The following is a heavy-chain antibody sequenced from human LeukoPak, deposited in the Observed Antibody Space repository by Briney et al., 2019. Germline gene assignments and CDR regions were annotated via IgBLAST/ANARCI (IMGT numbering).Heavy chain of an antibody. CDR3: AREGMVRGVIIN. D-gene: IGHD3-10*01. J-gene: IGHJ4*02. V-gene: IGHV3-21*01. CDR2: ISSSSSYI. CDR1: GFTFSSYE. Sequence: PGGSLRLSCAASGFTFSSYEMNWVRQAPGKGLEWVSSISSSSSYIYYADSVKGRFTISRDNAKNSLYLQMNSLRAEDTAVYYCAREGMVRGVIINWGQGTLVTVSS.